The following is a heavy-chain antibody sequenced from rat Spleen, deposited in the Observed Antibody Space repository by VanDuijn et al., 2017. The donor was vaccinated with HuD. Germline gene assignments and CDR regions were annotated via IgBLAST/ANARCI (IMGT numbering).Heavy chain of an antibody. D-gene: IGHD1-11*01. V-gene: IGHV5-31*01. J-gene: IGHJ3*01. Sequence: EVQLVESGGGLVHPGRSLKLSCVTSGFTFNYYWMTWIRQAPGKGLEWVASITNASGRTYYPDSVKGRFTISRDTAQNTLYLQMNSLRSEDTATYYCTTGGGRMGFAYWGQGTLVTVSS. CDR2: ITNASGRT. CDR3: TTGGGRMGFAY. CDR1: GFTFNYYW.